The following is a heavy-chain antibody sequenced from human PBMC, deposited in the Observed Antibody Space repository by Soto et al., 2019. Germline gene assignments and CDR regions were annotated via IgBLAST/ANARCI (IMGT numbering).Heavy chain of an antibody. CDR1: GWSFSTYY. V-gene: IGHV4-34*01. J-gene: IGHJ4*02. CDR3: ARAPRSGWYDY. Sequence: SETLSLTCAFYGWSFSTYYWSLIRQPPGKGLQWIGEINHSGGTNYNPSLKSRVTISVDTSKNQFSLKLSSVTAADTAVYYCARAPRSGWYDYWGQGTLVTVSS. CDR2: INHSGGT. D-gene: IGHD6-19*01.